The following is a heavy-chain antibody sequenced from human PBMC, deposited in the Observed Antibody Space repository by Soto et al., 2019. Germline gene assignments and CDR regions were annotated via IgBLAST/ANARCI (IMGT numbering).Heavy chain of an antibody. Sequence: GGSRGLCCATSGLDFSKALVGWGRKAPGKGLEWVGRIMSKTDGGTTDYAAPVKGRFTISRDDSKSTLYLQMNSLKTEDTAFYCCTTDSGMSPYSFDYWGQGTLVTVSS. J-gene: IGHJ4*02. CDR1: GLDFSKAL. D-gene: IGHD1-26*01. CDR2: IMSKTDGGTT. CDR3: TTDSGMSPYSFDY. V-gene: IGHV3-15*01.